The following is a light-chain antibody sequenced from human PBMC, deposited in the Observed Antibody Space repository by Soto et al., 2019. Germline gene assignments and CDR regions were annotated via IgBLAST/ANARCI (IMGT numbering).Light chain of an antibody. J-gene: IGKJ4*01. Sequence: DIVMTQSPDSLAVSLGERATINCKSSQSVFYSSNNKNYLAWYQQKPGRPPKLLIYWASTRESGVPDRFSGSGSGTDFTLTISSLQAEDVAVYYCQQYFSTPPTFGGGTKVEIK. CDR1: QSVFYSSNNKNY. CDR2: WAS. CDR3: QQYFSTPPT. V-gene: IGKV4-1*01.